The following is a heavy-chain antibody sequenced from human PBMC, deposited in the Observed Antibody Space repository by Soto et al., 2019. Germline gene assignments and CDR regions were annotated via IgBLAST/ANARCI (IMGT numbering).Heavy chain of an antibody. V-gene: IGHV4-34*01. Sequence: SETLSLTCAVYGGSFSGYYWSWIRQPPGKGLEWIGEINHSGSTNYNPSLKSRVTISVDTSKNQFSLKLSSVTTADTAVYYCARLKYNWNPMGYYYYGMDVWGQGTTVTVSS. CDR3: ARLKYNWNPMGYYYYGMDV. J-gene: IGHJ6*02. CDR2: INHSGST. CDR1: GGSFSGYY. D-gene: IGHD1-20*01.